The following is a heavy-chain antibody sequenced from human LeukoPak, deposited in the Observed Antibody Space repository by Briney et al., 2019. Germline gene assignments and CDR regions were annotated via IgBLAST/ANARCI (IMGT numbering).Heavy chain of an antibody. CDR3: ARFIGYSSGWFEF. Sequence: SETLSLTCTVSGGSISSGGYYWSWIRQHPGKGLEWIGYIYYSGITNYNPSLKSRVFISVDTSKNQFSLKLSSVTAADTAVYYCARFIGYSSGWFEFWGQGTLVTVSS. V-gene: IGHV4-61*08. CDR1: GGSISSGGYY. CDR2: IYYSGIT. J-gene: IGHJ4*02. D-gene: IGHD6-19*01.